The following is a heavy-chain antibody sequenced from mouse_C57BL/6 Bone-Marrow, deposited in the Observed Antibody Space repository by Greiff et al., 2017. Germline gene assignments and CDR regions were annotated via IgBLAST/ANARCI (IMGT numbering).Heavy chain of an antibody. CDR3: AKSSLYGRFAY. J-gene: IGHJ3*01. CDR2: IRRGGST. CDR1: GFSLTSYG. Sequence: VKLMESGPGLVQPSQCLSITCTVSGFSLTSYGVHWVRQPPGQGLEWLGVIRRGGSTDYNAAFISRLSISKDNSKSQVFFKMNSLQADDTAIYCCAKSSLYGRFAYWGQGTLVTVSA. D-gene: IGHD1-1*01. V-gene: IGHV2-4*01.